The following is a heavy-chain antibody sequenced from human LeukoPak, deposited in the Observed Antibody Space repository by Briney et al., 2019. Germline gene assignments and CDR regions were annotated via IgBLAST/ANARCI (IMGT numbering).Heavy chain of an antibody. V-gene: IGHV5-10-1*01. CDR2: IDPSDSYT. D-gene: IGHD7-27*01. CDR1: GYIFTSYW. J-gene: IGHJ3*02. CDR3: ARHLRANWGDDDAFDI. Sequence: GESLKISCKGSGYIFTSYWISWVRQMPGKGLEWMGRIDPSDSYTNYSPSFQGHVTISADKSISTAYLQWSSLKASDTAMYYCARHLRANWGDDDAFDIWGQGTMVTVSP.